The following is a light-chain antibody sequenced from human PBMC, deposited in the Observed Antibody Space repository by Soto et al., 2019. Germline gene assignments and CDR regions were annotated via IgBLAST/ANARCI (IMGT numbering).Light chain of an antibody. V-gene: IGLV1-44*01. CDR2: CDN. CDR1: GSSIGTNT. Sequence: QSVLTQPPSASGTPGQRVTISCSGSGSSIGTNTVNWYRQLPGTAPKLLIYCDNQRPSGVPDRFSGSKSGTSASPAISGLQDEDEAEYYCAAWDGSLNNVLFGGGTKLTVL. CDR3: AAWDGSLNNVL. J-gene: IGLJ2*01.